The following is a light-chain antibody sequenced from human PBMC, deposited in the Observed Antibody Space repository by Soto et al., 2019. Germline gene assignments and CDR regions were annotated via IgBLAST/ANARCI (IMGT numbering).Light chain of an antibody. CDR1: TSNIGTYDY. Sequence: QSALTQPRSVSVSPGQSVTISCTGTTSNIGTYDYVSWYQQHPGKVPKLMIYDVSQRPSGVPDRFSGSKSGNTASLTISGLQTEDEADYYCCSYAGRYTVLFGGGTKVTVL. J-gene: IGLJ2*01. CDR3: CSYAGRYTVL. CDR2: DVS. V-gene: IGLV2-11*01.